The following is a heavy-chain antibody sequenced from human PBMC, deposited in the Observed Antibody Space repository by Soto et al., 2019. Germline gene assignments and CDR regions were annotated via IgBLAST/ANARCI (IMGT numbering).Heavy chain of an antibody. V-gene: IGHV4-39*07. J-gene: IGHJ3*02. CDR1: GDTIISSSDY. CDR3: ARASISAPDSFDS. Sequence: AETLSLIYPVSGDTIISSSDYWGWVRQPPGKGLEWIGSIYYSGSTYYNPSLKSRVTISVDTSKNQFSLKLSSVTAADTAVYYCARASISAPDSFDSWGQGTMVTVSS. CDR2: IYYSGST.